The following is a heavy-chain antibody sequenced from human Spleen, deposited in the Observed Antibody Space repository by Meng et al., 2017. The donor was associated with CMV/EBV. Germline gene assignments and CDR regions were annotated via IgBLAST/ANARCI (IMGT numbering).Heavy chain of an antibody. D-gene: IGHD2-15*01. CDR3: ARDRGGILPRDFDY. V-gene: IGHV3-48*03. Sequence: GGSLRLSCAASGFTFSSYEMNWVRQAPGKGLEWVSYISSSGSTIYYADSVKGRFTISRDNAKNSLYLQMNSLRAEDTAVYYCARDRGGILPRDFDYWGQGTLVTVSS. J-gene: IGHJ4*02. CDR2: ISSSGSTI. CDR1: GFTFSSYE.